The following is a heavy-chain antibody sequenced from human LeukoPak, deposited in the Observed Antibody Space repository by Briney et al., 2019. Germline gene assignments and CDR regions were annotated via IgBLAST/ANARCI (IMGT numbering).Heavy chain of an antibody. Sequence: ASVKVSCKASGYTFTSYGISWVRQAPGQGLEWRGWISAYNGNTNYAQRLQGRVTMPTDTSTSTAYMELRSLRSDDTDVYYCARYHYYDSSGYTLKEHYYYYGMDVWGQGTTVTVSS. CDR1: GYTFTSYG. D-gene: IGHD3-22*01. CDR2: ISAYNGNT. J-gene: IGHJ6*02. CDR3: ARYHYYDSSGYTLKEHYYYYGMDV. V-gene: IGHV1-18*01.